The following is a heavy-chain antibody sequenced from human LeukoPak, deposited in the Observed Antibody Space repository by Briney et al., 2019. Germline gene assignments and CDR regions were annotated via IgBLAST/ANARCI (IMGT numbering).Heavy chain of an antibody. V-gene: IGHV5-51*01. D-gene: IGHD7-27*01. CDR3: ARRAELGMRYFDF. CDR1: GYTFTDYW. J-gene: IGHJ5*01. CDR2: IYCDGSKT. Sequence: GXXLKISCQASGYTFTDYWVGWVRPMPGKGLEWMGIIYCDGSKTTYSPAFQRQVTISVDKSTSTAYLQWSSLKASDTAIYFCARRAELGMRYFDFWGQGALLVVSS.